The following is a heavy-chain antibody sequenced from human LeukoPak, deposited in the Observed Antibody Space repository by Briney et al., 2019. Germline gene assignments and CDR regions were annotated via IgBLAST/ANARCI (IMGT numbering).Heavy chain of an antibody. D-gene: IGHD2-2*02. V-gene: IGHV4-34*01. J-gene: IGHJ5*02. CDR3: ARGRVVVVPAAIFSGRFDP. Sequence: SETLSLTCAVYGGSFSGYYWSWIRQPPGKGLVWIGEINHSGSTNYNPSLKSRVTISVDTSKNQFSLKLSSVTAADTAVYYCARGRVVVVPAAIFSGRFDPWGQGTLVTVSS. CDR1: GGSFSGYY. CDR2: INHSGST.